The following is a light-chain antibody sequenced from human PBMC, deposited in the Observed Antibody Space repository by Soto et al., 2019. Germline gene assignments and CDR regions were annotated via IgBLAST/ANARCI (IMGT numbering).Light chain of an antibody. CDR2: DAS. V-gene: IGKV1-5*01. J-gene: IGKJ1*01. CDR3: QQYNSYSWT. CDR1: QSISSW. Sequence: DIQMTQSPSTLSASVGDRVTITCRASQSISSWLAWYQQKPGKAPKLLIYDASSLESGVPSRFSDSGSGTEFTLTISSLQPDDFATYYCQQYNSYSWTVGQGTKVDIK.